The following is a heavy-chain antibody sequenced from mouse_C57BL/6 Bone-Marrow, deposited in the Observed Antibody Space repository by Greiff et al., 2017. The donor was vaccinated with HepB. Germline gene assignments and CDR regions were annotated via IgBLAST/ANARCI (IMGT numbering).Heavy chain of an antibody. V-gene: IGHV8-8*01. CDR3: ARPRLLRDWYFDV. D-gene: IGHD1-1*01. CDR1: GFSLSTFGMG. Sequence: QVQLKESGPGILQPSQTLSLTCSFSGFSLSTFGMGVGWIRQPSGKGLEWLAHIWWDDDKYYNPALKSRLTISKDTSKNQVFLKIANVDTADTATYYCARPRLLRDWYFDVWGTGTTVTVSS. J-gene: IGHJ1*03. CDR2: IWWDDDK.